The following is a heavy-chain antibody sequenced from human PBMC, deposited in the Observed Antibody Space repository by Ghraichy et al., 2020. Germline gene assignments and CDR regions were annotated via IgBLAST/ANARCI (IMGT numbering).Heavy chain of an antibody. CDR1: GLTFSDYW. J-gene: IGHJ4*02. D-gene: IGHD3-10*01. V-gene: IGHV3-7*01. Sequence: GGSLRLSCAASGLTFSDYWMIWVRQAPGKGLEWVANIKQDGSEKYYVDSVKGRFTISRDNAKNSLYLQMNSLRAADTAVYYCAKTYYYGSGSADYWGQGTLVTVSA. CDR3: AKTYYYGSGSADY. CDR2: IKQDGSEK.